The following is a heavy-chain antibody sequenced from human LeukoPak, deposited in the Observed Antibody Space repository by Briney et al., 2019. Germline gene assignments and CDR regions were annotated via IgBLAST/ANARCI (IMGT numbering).Heavy chain of an antibody. CDR3: AKVLTMVIDIDY. J-gene: IGHJ4*02. CDR2: ISGSGGST. D-gene: IGHD3-10*01. V-gene: IGHV3-23*01. CDR1: GFTFSSYA. Sequence: PGGSLRLSCAASGFTFSSYAMSWVRQAPGKGLEWVSAISGSGGSTYYADSVKGRFTISRDNSKNTLYPQMNSLRAEDTAVYYCAKVLTMVIDIDYWGQGTLVTVSS.